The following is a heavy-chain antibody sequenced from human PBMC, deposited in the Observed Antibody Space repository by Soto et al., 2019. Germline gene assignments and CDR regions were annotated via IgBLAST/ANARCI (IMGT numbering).Heavy chain of an antibody. V-gene: IGHV4-31*03. CDR3: ARTEWIQLWFDY. CDR2: IYYSGIS. Sequence: QVQLLESGPGLVKPSETLSLICNVSGASISSGGYYWSWIRQRPGGGLEWLGFIYYSGISHYNPSLKIRATISVDTSKNQFSLKLISVTAADTAVYYCARTEWIQLWFDYWGQGALVTVS. CDR1: GASISSGGYY. J-gene: IGHJ4*02. D-gene: IGHD5-18*01.